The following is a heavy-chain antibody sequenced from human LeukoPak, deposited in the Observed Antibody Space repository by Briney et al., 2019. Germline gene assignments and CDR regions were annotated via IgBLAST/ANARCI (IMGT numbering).Heavy chain of an antibody. D-gene: IGHD2-15*01. V-gene: IGHV4-4*07. Sequence: PSETLSLTCTVSGGSISSYYWSWIRQPAGKGLEWIGRIYTSGSTNYNPSLKSRVTMSVDTSKNQFSLKLSSVTAADAAVYYCAREGFGAGQWSPDYWGQGTLVTVSS. CDR2: IYTSGST. J-gene: IGHJ4*02. CDR1: GGSISSYY. CDR3: AREGFGAGQWSPDY.